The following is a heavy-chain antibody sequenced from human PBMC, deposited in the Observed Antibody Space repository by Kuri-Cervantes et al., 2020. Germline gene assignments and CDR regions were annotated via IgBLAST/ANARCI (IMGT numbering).Heavy chain of an antibody. Sequence: SVKVSCKASGYTSTYRYLHWVRQAPGQALEWMGWITPFNGNTNYAQKFQDRVTITRDRSMSTAYMELSSLRSDDTAVYYCASGTDVLRYLLGYWGQGTLVTVSS. V-gene: IGHV1-45*02. CDR1: GYTSTYRY. CDR2: ITPFNGNT. J-gene: IGHJ4*02. CDR3: ASGTDVLRYLLGY. D-gene: IGHD3-9*01.